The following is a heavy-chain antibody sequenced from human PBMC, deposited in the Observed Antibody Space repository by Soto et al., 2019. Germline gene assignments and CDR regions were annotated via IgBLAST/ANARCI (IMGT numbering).Heavy chain of an antibody. Sequence: SGFTFSDSSMSWVRQAPGKGLEWVSAISGSGGSTYYADSVRGRFTISRDNSKNTLYLQMNSLRAEDTAVYYCAKVKPGVLRFLEWLLYFDYWGQGTLVTVSS. CDR2: ISGSGGST. CDR3: AKVKPGVLRFLEWLLYFDY. V-gene: IGHV3-23*01. CDR1: GFTFSDSS. D-gene: IGHD3-3*01. J-gene: IGHJ4*02.